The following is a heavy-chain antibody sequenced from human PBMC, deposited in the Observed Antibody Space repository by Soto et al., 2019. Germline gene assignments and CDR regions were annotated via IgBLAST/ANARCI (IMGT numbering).Heavy chain of an antibody. CDR3: AREVGTGYYYYMDV. Sequence: QVQLVQSGAEVKKPGASVTVSCKASGYTFTGYYMHWVRQAPGQGLEWMGWINPNSGGTNYAQTFQGWVTMTRDTSISTDYMELSRLRSDDTAVYYCAREVGTGYYYYMDVWGKGTTVTVSS. CDR1: GYTFTGYY. J-gene: IGHJ6*03. CDR2: INPNSGGT. D-gene: IGHD3-10*01. V-gene: IGHV1-2*04.